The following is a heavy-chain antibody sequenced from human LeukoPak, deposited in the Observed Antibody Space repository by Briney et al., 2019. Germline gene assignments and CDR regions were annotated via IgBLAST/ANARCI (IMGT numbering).Heavy chain of an antibody. CDR2: INHSGST. D-gene: IGHD2-2*01. CDR3: AVYCSSTSCRPYYGMDV. V-gene: IGHV4-34*01. J-gene: IGHJ6*02. Sequence: PSETLSLTCAVYGGSFSGYYWSWIRQPPGKGLEWIGEINHSGSTNYNPSLKSRVTISVDTSKNQFSLKLSSVTAADTAVYYCAVYCSSTSCRPYYGMDVWGQGTTVTVSS. CDR1: GGSFSGYY.